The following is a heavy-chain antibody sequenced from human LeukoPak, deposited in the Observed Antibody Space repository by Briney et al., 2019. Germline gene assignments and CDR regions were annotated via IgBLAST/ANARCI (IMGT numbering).Heavy chain of an antibody. J-gene: IGHJ4*02. D-gene: IGHD3-10*01. Sequence: GGSLRLSCAASGFTFDTYWMSWVRQAPGKGLEWVANIKQDGSEKDYVDSVKGRFTISRDNAKNSLYLQMNSLRAEDTGVYYCAKDIGSYYDYWGQGILVTVSS. CDR2: IKQDGSEK. V-gene: IGHV3-7*01. CDR1: GFTFDTYW. CDR3: AKDIGSYYDY.